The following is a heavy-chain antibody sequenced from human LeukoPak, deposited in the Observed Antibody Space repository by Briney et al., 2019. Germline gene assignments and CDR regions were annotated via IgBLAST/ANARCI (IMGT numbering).Heavy chain of an antibody. CDR1: GYSISSGYY. D-gene: IGHD2-2*02. CDR2: MYILGHT. J-gene: IGHJ4*02. Sequence: SETLSLTCTVSGYSISSGYYWTWIRQPAGKGLEWIGRMYILGHTDYNPSLKSRVTMSLDTSNNQFSLRLTSVTAADTALYYCARAGLVYDRLSYFDYWGQGILVTVSS. CDR3: ARAGLVYDRLSYFDY. V-gene: IGHV4-38-2*02.